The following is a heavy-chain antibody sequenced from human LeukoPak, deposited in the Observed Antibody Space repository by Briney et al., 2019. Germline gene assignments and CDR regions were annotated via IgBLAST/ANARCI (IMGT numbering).Heavy chain of an antibody. Sequence: GGSLRLSCAASGFAFSSYEMNWVRQAPGKGLEWVSYISTTGSSIYYADSVKGRFTISRDNSKNTLYLQMNSLRAEDTAVYYCAKDRRYRSSTSCTYFDYWGQGTLVTVSS. CDR3: AKDRRYRSSTSCTYFDY. J-gene: IGHJ4*02. D-gene: IGHD2-2*01. CDR2: ISTTGSSI. CDR1: GFAFSSYE. V-gene: IGHV3-48*03.